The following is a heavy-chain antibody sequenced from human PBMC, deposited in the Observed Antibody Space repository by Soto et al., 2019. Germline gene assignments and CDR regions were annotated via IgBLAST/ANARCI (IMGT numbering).Heavy chain of an antibody. CDR2: ISYDGSNK. J-gene: IGHJ5*02. CDR3: ANWEYNWNEPMTNH. V-gene: IGHV3-30*18. D-gene: IGHD1-1*01. Sequence: QVQLVESGGGVVQPGRSLRLSCAASGFTFSSSGIHWVRQAPGTGLEWVAVISYDGSNKYYADSVKGRFTISRDKSRNTPQIQMNSLRAEDTAVYYCANWEYNWNEPMTNHWGQGTLVTVSS. CDR1: GFTFSSSG.